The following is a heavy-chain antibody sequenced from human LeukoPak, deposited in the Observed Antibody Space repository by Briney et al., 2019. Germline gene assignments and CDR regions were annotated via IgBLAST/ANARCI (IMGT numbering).Heavy chain of an antibody. CDR3: ARCDHFEVAARRDWYFAL. Sequence: ASVKFSCKASGYIFTNYYVQWGRQAPGQGLEWMGIINPSGGSTTYAQKFQGRVTMTRDMSTSTVYMELSSLRSEDMAVYYCARCDHFEVAARRDWYFALWGRGTLVTVSS. D-gene: IGHD2-15*01. J-gene: IGHJ2*01. V-gene: IGHV1-46*01. CDR2: INPSGGST. CDR1: GYIFTNYY.